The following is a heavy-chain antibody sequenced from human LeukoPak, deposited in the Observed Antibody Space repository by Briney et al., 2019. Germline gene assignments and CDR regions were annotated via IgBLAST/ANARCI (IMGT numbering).Heavy chain of an antibody. CDR2: ISSSGSTI. D-gene: IGHD3-16*01. CDR3: ARGLIMITYAFDI. V-gene: IGHV3-48*04. J-gene: IGHJ3*02. Sequence: GGSLRLSCAASGFTFSSYTMNWVRQAPGKGLEWVSYISSSGSTIYYADSVKGRFTISRDNAKNSLYLQMNSLRAEDTAAYYCARGLIMITYAFDIWGQGTMVTVSS. CDR1: GFTFSSYT.